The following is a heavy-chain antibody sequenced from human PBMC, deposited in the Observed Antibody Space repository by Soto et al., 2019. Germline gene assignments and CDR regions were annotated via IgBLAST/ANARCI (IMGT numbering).Heavy chain of an antibody. J-gene: IGHJ5*02. D-gene: IGHD6-19*01. CDR3: ARDGVSLMAVDGEGWFDP. CDR1: GFTFSSYG. Sequence: QVQLVESGGGVVQPGRSLRLSCAASGFTFSSYGMHWVRQAPGKGLEWVAVIWYDGSNKYYADSVKGRFTISRDNSKNPLYLQMNGLIAEDTAVYYCARDGVSLMAVDGEGWFDPWGQGTLVAVSS. CDR2: IWYDGSNK. V-gene: IGHV3-33*01.